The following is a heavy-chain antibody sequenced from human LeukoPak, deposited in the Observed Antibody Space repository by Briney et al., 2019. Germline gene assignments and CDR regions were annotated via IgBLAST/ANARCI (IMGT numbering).Heavy chain of an antibody. V-gene: IGHV1-8*02. J-gene: IGHJ5*02. CDR3: ARTLRGNNWFDP. Sequence: ASVKVSCKASGYTFTGYYMHWVRQATGQGLEWVGWMNPKSGNTGSGQRFQGRVTMTRNTSISTVYMELHNLRSEDTAVYYCARTLRGNNWFDPWGQGTLVTVSS. CDR1: GYTFTGYY. CDR2: MNPKSGNT. D-gene: IGHD3-10*01.